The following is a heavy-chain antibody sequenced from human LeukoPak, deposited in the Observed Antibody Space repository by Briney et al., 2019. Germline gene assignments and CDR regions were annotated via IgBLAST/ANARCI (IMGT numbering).Heavy chain of an antibody. V-gene: IGHV3-66*01. J-gene: IGHJ4*02. D-gene: IGHD3-22*01. CDR2: IYGAGST. CDR3: ATPRSGYYYYFDY. CDR1: GXTVSSNY. Sequence: PGGSLRLSCAASGXTVSSNYMSWVRQAPGKGLEWVSVIYGAGSTYYADSVKGRFTISRDNSKNTLYLQMNSLRAEDTAVYYCATPRSGYYYYFDYWGQGTLVAVSS.